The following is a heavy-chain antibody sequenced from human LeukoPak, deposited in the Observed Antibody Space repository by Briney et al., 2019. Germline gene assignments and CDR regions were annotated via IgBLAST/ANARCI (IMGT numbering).Heavy chain of an antibody. CDR1: EFTFSSYN. Sequence: GGSLRLSCVASEFTFSSYNMNWVRQAPGKGPVWVSRINDEGSSTSYADSVKGRFTISRDDARNTLYLQMNSLRAEDTAVYYCVRGGASTWSWGQGTLVTVSS. J-gene: IGHJ5*02. V-gene: IGHV3-74*01. D-gene: IGHD2-15*01. CDR3: VRGGASTWS. CDR2: INDEGSST.